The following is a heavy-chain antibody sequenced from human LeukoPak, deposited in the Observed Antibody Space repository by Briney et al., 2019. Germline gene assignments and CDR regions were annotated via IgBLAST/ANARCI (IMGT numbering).Heavy chain of an antibody. CDR3: ASLRERSYYARGFDY. CDR1: GGSINSGIYY. Sequence: PSETLSLTCTVSGGSINSGIYYWNWIRQPAGKGLEWIGHIYNSGKTIYNPSLKSRVTLSVDTSKNQFSLKLSSVTAADTAVYYCASLRERSYYARGFDYWGQGTLVTVSS. J-gene: IGHJ4*02. V-gene: IGHV4-61*09. D-gene: IGHD1-26*01. CDR2: IYNSGKT.